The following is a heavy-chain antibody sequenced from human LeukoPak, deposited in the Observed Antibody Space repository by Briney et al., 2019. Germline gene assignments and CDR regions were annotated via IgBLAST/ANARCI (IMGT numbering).Heavy chain of an antibody. Sequence: GASVTVSCKASGYTFTGYYMHWVRQAPGQGLEWMGWINPNSGGTNYAQKFQGRVTITRDTSISTAYMELSRLRSDDTAVYYCARGMVAATQERDYWGQGTLVTVSS. J-gene: IGHJ4*02. CDR2: INPNSGGT. CDR1: GYTFTGYY. D-gene: IGHD2-15*01. V-gene: IGHV1-2*02. CDR3: ARGMVAATQERDY.